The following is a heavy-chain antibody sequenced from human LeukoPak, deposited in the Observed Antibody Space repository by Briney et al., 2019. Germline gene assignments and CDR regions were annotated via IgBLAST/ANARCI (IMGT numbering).Heavy chain of an antibody. CDR3: ARGRTIFGVVTIPDAFDI. Sequence: AVKVSCKASGGTFSSYAISWVRQAPGQGLEWMGGIIPIFGTANYAQKFQGRVTITADESTSTAYMELSSLRSEDTAVYYCARGRTIFGVVTIPDAFDIWGQGTMVTVSS. CDR1: GGTFSSYA. J-gene: IGHJ3*02. V-gene: IGHV1-69*13. D-gene: IGHD3-3*01. CDR2: IIPIFGTA.